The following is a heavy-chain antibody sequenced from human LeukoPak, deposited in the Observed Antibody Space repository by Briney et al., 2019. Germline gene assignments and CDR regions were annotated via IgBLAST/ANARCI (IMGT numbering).Heavy chain of an antibody. V-gene: IGHV3-7*04. J-gene: IGHJ4*02. CDR2: IQQDGNEK. Sequence: GGSLRLSCAASGFTVSSNYMSWVRQAPGKGLEWVANIQQDGNEKYYVDSVKGRFTISRDNAKNSLYLQMNSLRAEDTAVYYCARGDKFSGDYWGQGTLVTVSS. CDR1: GFTVSSNY. CDR3: ARGDKFSGDY. D-gene: IGHD2-15*01.